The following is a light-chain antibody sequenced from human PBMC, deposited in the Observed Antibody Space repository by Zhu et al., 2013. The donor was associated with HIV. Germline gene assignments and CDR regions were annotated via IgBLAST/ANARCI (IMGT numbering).Light chain of an antibody. CDR2: EVA. CDR3: SSYTSSTTLF. V-gene: IGLV2-14*01. CDR1: SSDVGTYNY. J-gene: IGLJ2*01. Sequence: QSALTQPASVSGSPGQSITVSCTGTSSDVGTYNYVSWYQQHPGKAPKLMIYEVANRPSGVSDRFSGSKSGNTASLTISGLQAEDEADYYCSSYTSSTTLFFGGGTKLTVL.